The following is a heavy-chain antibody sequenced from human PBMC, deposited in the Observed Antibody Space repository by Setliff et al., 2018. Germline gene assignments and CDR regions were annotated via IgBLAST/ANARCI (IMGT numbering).Heavy chain of an antibody. D-gene: IGHD3-16*01. Sequence: GGSLRLSCTTSGFSLDSHTMLWVRQAPGKGLDWVTLIWHDGTTKIYADSVKGRFTTSRDDSKNTLYLQMNNLRAEDTAIYYCARDLGNWFDPWGQGTLVTVSS. V-gene: IGHV3-33*07. J-gene: IGHJ5*01. CDR2: IWHDGTTK. CDR3: ARDLGNWFDP. CDR1: GFSLDSHT.